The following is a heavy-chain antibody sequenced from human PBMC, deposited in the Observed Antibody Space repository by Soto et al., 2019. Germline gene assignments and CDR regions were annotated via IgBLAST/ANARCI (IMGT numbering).Heavy chain of an antibody. CDR2: LNQGGSDK. V-gene: IGHV3-7*01. CDR3: ARDPSFGALDY. J-gene: IGHJ4*02. D-gene: IGHD3-10*01. CDR1: GFKFSSSW. Sequence: DVQLVESGGGLVQPGGSLRLSCAASGFKFSSSWMSWVRQAPGKGLEWVAELNQGGSDKVYVDSVKGRFTISRDNAKNSRYLQLNSLRAEDTAVYYCARDPSFGALDYWGQGTRVTVSS.